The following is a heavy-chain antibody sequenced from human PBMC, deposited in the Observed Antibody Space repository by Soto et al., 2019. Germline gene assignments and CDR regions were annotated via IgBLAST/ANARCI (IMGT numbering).Heavy chain of an antibody. CDR1: GGSISSYY. J-gene: IGHJ4*02. CDR3: ARRSGYDSFDY. Sequence: SETLSLTCTVSGGSISSYYWSWIRQPPGKGLEWIGYIYYSGSTNYNPSLKSRVTISVDTSKNQFSLKLSSVTAADTAVYYCARRSGYDSFDYWGQGTLVTVSS. V-gene: IGHV4-59*08. CDR2: IYYSGST. D-gene: IGHD5-12*01.